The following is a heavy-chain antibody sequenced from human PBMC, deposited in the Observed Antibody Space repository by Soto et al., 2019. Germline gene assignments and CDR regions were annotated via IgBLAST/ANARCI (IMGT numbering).Heavy chain of an antibody. CDR3: ARNIAVAGTSYYYYGMDV. CDR2: ISYDGSNK. CDR1: GFTFSSYA. J-gene: IGHJ6*02. D-gene: IGHD6-19*01. V-gene: IGHV3-30-3*01. Sequence: QVQLVESGGGVVQPGRSLRLSCAASGFTFSSYAMHWVRQAPGKGLEWVAVISYDGSNKYYADSVKGRFTISRDNSKNPLYLQMISLRAEDTAVYYCARNIAVAGTSYYYYGMDVWGQGTTVTVSS.